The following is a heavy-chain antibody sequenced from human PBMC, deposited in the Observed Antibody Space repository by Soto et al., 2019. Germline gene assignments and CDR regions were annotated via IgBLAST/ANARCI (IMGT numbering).Heavy chain of an antibody. Sequence: LRLSCTTSGFTFGDYALSWVRQAPGKGLEWVGFIRRNAYGGTTDYAASVKGRFTISRDDSKSIAYLQMNSLRTEDTALYYCTRASSLDFDFWGQGTLVTVSS. CDR3: TRASSLDFDF. CDR1: GFTFGDYA. CDR2: IRRNAYGGTT. D-gene: IGHD3-16*01. J-gene: IGHJ4*02. V-gene: IGHV3-49*04.